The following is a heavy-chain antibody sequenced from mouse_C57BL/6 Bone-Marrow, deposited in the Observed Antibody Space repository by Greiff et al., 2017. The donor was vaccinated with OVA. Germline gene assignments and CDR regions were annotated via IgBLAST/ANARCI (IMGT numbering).Heavy chain of an antibody. J-gene: IGHJ1*03. CDR2: IYPRSGNT. CDR3: ARGGLQLWYFDF. D-gene: IGHD2-4*01. CDR1: GYTFTSYG. Sequence: QVQLQQSGAELARPGASVKLSCKASGYTFTSYGISWVKQRTGQGLEWIGEIYPRSGNTYYNEKFKGKATLTADKSSSTAYMELRSLTSEDSAVYFCARGGLQLWYFDFWGTGTTVTVSS. V-gene: IGHV1-81*01.